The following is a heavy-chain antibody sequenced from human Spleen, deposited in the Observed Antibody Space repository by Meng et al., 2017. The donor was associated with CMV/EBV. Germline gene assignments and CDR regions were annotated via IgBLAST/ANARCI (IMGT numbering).Heavy chain of an antibody. CDR3: AKDRAVATIGYYGMDV. D-gene: IGHD5-12*01. J-gene: IGHJ6*02. CDR1: GFKFDDYA. CDR2: ISWNSDTI. Sequence: GGSLRLSCAASGFKFDDYAMHWVRQVPGKGLEWVSGISWNSDTIAYADSVKGRFTISRDNAKNSLYLQMNSLRAEDTAFYYCAKDRAVATIGYYGMDVWGQGTTVTVSS. V-gene: IGHV3-9*01.